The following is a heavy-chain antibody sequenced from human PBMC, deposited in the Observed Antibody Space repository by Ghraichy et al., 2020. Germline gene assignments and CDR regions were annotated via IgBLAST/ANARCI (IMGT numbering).Heavy chain of an antibody. J-gene: IGHJ4*02. V-gene: IGHV3-30*02. D-gene: IGHD3-22*01. Sequence: GGSLRLSCAASGFTFSSYGMHWVRQAPGKGLEWVAFIRYDGSNKYYADSVKGRFTISRDNSKNTLYLQMNSLRAEDTAVYYCAKEGNSNYYDSSGYYPYFDYWGQGTLVTVSS. CDR1: GFTFSSYG. CDR3: AKEGNSNYYDSSGYYPYFDY. CDR2: IRYDGSNK.